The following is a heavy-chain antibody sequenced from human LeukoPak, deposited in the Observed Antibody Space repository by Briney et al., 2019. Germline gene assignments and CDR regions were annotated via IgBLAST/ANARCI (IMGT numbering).Heavy chain of an antibody. CDR2: IKQDSSSK. CDR1: GFTFSNYW. J-gene: IGHJ6*03. Sequence: GGSLRLSCEGSGFTFSNYWMSWVRQAPGKGLEWVANIKQDSSSKYYVDSVKGRFTISRDNSKNTLYLQMNSLRAEDTAVYYCAREGGSSSSEGYYYYYYMDVWGKGTTVTVSS. D-gene: IGHD6-6*01. V-gene: IGHV3-7*03. CDR3: AREGGSSSSEGYYYYYYMDV.